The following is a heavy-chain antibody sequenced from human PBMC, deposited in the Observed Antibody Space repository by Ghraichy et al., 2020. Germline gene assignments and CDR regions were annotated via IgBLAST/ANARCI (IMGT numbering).Heavy chain of an antibody. CDR3: ARGRYSSSWLDY. J-gene: IGHJ4*02. Sequence: GGSLRLSCAASGFTLTPYYMTWVRQAPGKGLEWVANIKQDGSEKYYVDSVRGRFAISRDNAKNSLYLQMNSLRAEDTAVYYCARGRYSSSWLDYWGQGTPVTVSS. CDR1: GFTLTPYY. CDR2: IKQDGSEK. V-gene: IGHV3-7*03. D-gene: IGHD6-13*01.